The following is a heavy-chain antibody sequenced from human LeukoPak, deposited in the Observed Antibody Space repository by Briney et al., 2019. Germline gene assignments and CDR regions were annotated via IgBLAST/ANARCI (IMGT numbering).Heavy chain of an antibody. V-gene: IGHV4-34*01. CDR1: GGSFSGYY. D-gene: IGHD6-13*01. J-gene: IGHJ4*02. CDR2: INHSGST. CDR3: ARTTMYSRRIDY. Sequence: PSETLSLTCAVYGGSFSGYYWSWIRQPPGKGLEWIGEINHSGSTNYNPSLKSRVTISVETSKNQFSLKLSSVTAADTAMYYCARTTMYSRRIDYWGQGTLVTVSS.